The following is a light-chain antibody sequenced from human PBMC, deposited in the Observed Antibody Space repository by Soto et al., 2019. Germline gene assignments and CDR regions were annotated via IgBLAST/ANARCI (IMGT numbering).Light chain of an antibody. J-gene: IGLJ3*02. V-gene: IGLV2-14*01. CDR2: EVS. CDR1: SSDVGGYNY. CDR3: SSYTSSSTWV. Sequence: SALTQPASVSWSPGQSITISCTGTSSDVGGYNYVSWYQQHPGKAPKLMIYEVSNRPSGVSNRFSGSKSGNTASLTISGLQAEDEADYYCSSYTSSSTWVFGGGTKVTVL.